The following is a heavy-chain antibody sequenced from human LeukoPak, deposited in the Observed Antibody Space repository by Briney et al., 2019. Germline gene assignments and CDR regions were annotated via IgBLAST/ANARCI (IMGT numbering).Heavy chain of an antibody. V-gene: IGHV3-48*01. CDR2: ISSSSSTI. D-gene: IGHD5-18*01. Sequence: GGSLRLSCAASGFTFSSFNMNWVRHTPGKGLEWISYISSSSSTIYYADSVKGRFTISRDNAKSSLYLQMNSLRAEDTAVYYCAKNAHYQGYSYGGIDYWGQGTLVAVSS. J-gene: IGHJ4*02. CDR1: GFTFSSFN. CDR3: AKNAHYQGYSYGGIDY.